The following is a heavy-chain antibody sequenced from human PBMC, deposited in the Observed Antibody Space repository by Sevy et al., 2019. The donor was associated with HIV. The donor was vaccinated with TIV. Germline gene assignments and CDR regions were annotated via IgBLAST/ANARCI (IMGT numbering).Heavy chain of an antibody. V-gene: IGHV3-15*01. Sequence: GGSLRLSCAASGFTFSDAWMSWVRQDPGKGLEWVGRVRSKGDGGTTEYAAPVKGRFTIARDDSKNMMYVQMNSLKTEDTAVYYCTTEGADWGQGTLVTVSS. J-gene: IGHJ4*02. CDR3: TTEGAD. CDR2: VRSKGDGGTT. CDR1: GFTFSDAW.